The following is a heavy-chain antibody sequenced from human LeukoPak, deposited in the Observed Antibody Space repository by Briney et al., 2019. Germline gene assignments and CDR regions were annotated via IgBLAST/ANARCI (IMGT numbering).Heavy chain of an antibody. D-gene: IGHD5-18*01. CDR1: GFSFSSYS. J-gene: IGHJ4*02. V-gene: IGHV3-21*01. Sequence: GGSLRLSCAASGFSFSSYSMNWVRQAPGKGLEWVSSISFSGTYIYYSDSLKGRITISRDNARRSLFLQMNSLRAEDTAVYYCARRASTERGHSYGLDYWGQGTLVTVSS. CDR3: ARRASTERGHSYGLDY. CDR2: ISFSGTYI.